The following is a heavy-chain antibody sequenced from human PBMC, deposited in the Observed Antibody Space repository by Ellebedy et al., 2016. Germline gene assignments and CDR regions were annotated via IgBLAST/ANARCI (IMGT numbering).Heavy chain of an antibody. CDR3: ARQAKGVAPLDAFDI. D-gene: IGHD5-12*01. CDR1: GGSISGYY. CDR2: IYYSGNT. V-gene: IGHV4-59*08. J-gene: IGHJ3*02. Sequence: SETLSLTXTVSGGSISGYYWNWIRQPPGKGLEWIAYIYYSGNTNYNPSLESRVTISVDTSKHQFSLKLSAVTAADTALYYCARQAKGVAPLDAFDIWGQGTMVTVSS.